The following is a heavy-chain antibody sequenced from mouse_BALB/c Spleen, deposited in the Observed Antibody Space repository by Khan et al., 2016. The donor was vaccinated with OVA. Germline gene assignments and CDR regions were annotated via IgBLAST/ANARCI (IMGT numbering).Heavy chain of an antibody. V-gene: IGHV9-3-1*01. Sequence: LVESGPEVKKPGETVKISCKASGHTFTKFGMNWVKQAPGKGLKWMGWINTYTGEPTYADDFNGRFAFSLETYASTAYLQINNLKNEDTATYFCARPPYFSYVLDNSGQGTSVTVAS. CDR2: INTYTGEP. J-gene: IGHJ4*01. D-gene: IGHD2-10*01. CDR3: ARPPYFSYVLDN. CDR1: GHTFTKFG.